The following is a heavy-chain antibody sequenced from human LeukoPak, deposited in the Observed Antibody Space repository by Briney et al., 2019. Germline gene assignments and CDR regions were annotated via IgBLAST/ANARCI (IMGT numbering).Heavy chain of an antibody. V-gene: IGHV4-31*03. D-gene: IGHD3-9*01. CDR1: GGYIGSGGYY. CDR3: ARGGTDILTGYFDF. J-gene: IGHJ4*02. Sequence: PSQTLSLTCTVSGGYIGSGGYYWSWIRQHPGKGLEWIGNIYYNGRTNYNPSLKSRVIISVDTSKNQFSLNLNSVTAADTAVYYCARGGTDILTGYFDFWGQGTLVTVSS. CDR2: IYYNGRT.